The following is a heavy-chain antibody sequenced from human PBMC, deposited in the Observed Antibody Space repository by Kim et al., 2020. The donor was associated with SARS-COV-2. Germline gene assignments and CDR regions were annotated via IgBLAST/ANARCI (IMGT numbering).Heavy chain of an antibody. J-gene: IGHJ5*02. CDR3: ARDSELRFLEWLGLGWFDP. Sequence: ASVKVSCKASGYTFTSYAMNWVRQAPGQGLEWMGWINTNTGNPTYAQGFTGRFVFSLDTSVSTAYLQISSLKAEDTAVYYCARDSELRFLEWLGLGWFDPWGQGTLVTVSS. CDR1: GYTFTSYA. CDR2: INTNTGNP. D-gene: IGHD3-3*01. V-gene: IGHV7-4-1*02.